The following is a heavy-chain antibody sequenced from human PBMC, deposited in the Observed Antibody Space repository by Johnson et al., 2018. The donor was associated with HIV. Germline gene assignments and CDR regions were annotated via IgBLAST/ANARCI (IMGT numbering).Heavy chain of an antibody. V-gene: IGHV3-30*02. J-gene: IGHJ3*02. Sequence: VQLVESGGGVVQPGGSLRLSCAASGFTFSSYGMHWVRQAPGKGLEWVAFIRYDVTKKYYVDSVKGRFTISRDNAKNSLYLQMNSLRAEDTAVYYCARQLGYYYDSSGYYAEPDDAFDIWGQGTMVTVSS. D-gene: IGHD3-22*01. CDR3: ARQLGYYYDSSGYYAEPDDAFDI. CDR2: IRYDVTKK. CDR1: GFTFSSYG.